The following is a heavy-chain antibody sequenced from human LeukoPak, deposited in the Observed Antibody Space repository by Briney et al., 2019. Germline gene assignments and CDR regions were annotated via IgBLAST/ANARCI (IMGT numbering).Heavy chain of an antibody. CDR3: WSTSRGTGFLHFDY. J-gene: IGHJ4*02. D-gene: IGHD2-2*01. V-gene: IGHV3-30*03. CDR1: GFTFSSYG. CDR2: ISYDGSNK. Sequence: GGSLRLSCAASGFTFSSYGMHWVRQAPGKGLEWVAVISYDGSNKYYADSVKGRFTISRDNSKNTLYLQMNSLRAEDTAVYYCWSTSRGTGFLHFDYWGQGTLVTVSS.